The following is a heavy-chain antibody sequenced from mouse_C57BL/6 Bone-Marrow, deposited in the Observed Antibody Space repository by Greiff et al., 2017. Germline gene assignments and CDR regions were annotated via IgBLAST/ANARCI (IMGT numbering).Heavy chain of an antibody. D-gene: IGHD1-1*01. V-gene: IGHV1-9*01. Sequence: VQLQQSGAELMKPGASVKLSCKATGYTFTGSWIEWVKQRPGHGLEWIGELLPGSGSTNYNEKSKGKATFTAATSTNTADMQLSSLTTEDSAIYYGARKVDGIIGDLYYWGQGTTLTVSS. CDR3: ARKVDGIIGDLYY. CDR1: GYTFTGSW. J-gene: IGHJ2*01. CDR2: LLPGSGST.